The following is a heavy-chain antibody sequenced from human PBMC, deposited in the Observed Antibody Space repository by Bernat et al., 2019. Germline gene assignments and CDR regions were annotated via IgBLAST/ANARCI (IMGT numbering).Heavy chain of an antibody. J-gene: IGHJ4*02. D-gene: IGHD5-12*01. CDR3: ITELVGHSGYDWVY. CDR2: IKKKADGATA. Sequence: EVQLVESGGGLVKSGGSLRLSCAASGFTFSNAWMNWARQAPGKGLEWVGRIKKKADGATADYAAPVKGRFSISRDDSKNMLYLQMDSLKTEDTALYYCITELVGHSGYDWVYWGQGTLVTVSS. CDR1: GFTFSNAW. V-gene: IGHV3-15*01.